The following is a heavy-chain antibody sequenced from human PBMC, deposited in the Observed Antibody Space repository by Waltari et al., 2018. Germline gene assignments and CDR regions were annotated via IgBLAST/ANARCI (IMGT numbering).Heavy chain of an antibody. Sequence: EVQLVESGGGLVQPGGSLRLSCAASGFTFSSYSMNWVRQAPGKGLEWVSYISSSSSTIYYADSVKGRFTISRDNAKNSLYLQMNSLRAEDTAVYYCAREGYSYAHDAFDIWGQGTMVTVSS. V-gene: IGHV3-48*01. CDR2: ISSSSSTI. CDR1: GFTFSSYS. CDR3: AREGYSYAHDAFDI. J-gene: IGHJ3*02. D-gene: IGHD5-18*01.